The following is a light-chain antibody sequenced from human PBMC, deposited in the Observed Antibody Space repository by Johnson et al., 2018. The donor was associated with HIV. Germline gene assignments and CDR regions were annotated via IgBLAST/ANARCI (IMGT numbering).Light chain of an antibody. Sequence: QSVLTQPPSVSAAPGQKVTISCSGSSSNIGNNYVYWYQQVPGTAPKLLIYENNKRPSGIPDRFSGSKSGPSATLGIAGLQTGDEADYYCGTWDTSLSAGGVFGTGTKVTVL. CDR1: SSNIGNNY. CDR2: ENN. J-gene: IGLJ1*01. V-gene: IGLV1-51*02. CDR3: GTWDTSLSAGGV.